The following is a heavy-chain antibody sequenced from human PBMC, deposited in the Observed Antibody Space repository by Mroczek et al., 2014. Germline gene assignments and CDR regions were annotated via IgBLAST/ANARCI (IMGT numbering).Heavy chain of an antibody. V-gene: IGHV4-61*02. J-gene: IGHJ6*02. CDR1: GGSISSGSYY. Sequence: QVQLQQSGPGLVKPSQTLSLTCTVSGGSISSGSYYWSWIRQPAGKGLEWIGRIYTSGSTNYNPSLKSRVTISVDTSKNQFSLKLSSVTAADTAVYYCARDLLYCSGGSCYSEGMDVWGQGTTVTVSS. CDR2: IYTSGST. D-gene: IGHD2-15*01. CDR3: ARDLLYCSGGSCYSEGMDV.